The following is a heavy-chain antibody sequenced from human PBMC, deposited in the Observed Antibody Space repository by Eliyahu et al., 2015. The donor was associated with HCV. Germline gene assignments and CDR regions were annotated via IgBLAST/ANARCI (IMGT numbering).Heavy chain of an antibody. CDR2: VSHTGST. Sequence: QVQLQESGPGLVKPSGTLSLTCXVSGGSXSXXNGXXXVRQPPGKGLEWIGEVSHTGSTTYNPSLKSRVTISIDKSKNQLSLNLSSVTAADTAVYYCARVDAGWSNNWASGFFEWWGQGTLVTVSS. D-gene: IGHD1-1*01. V-gene: IGHV4-4*02. CDR1: GGSXSXXNG. CDR3: ARVDAGWSNNWASGFFEW. J-gene: IGHJ4*02.